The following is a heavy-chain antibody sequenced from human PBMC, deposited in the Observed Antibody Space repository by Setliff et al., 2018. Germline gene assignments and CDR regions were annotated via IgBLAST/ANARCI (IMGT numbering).Heavy chain of an antibody. CDR2: IFSNDKK. D-gene: IGHD6-19*01. Sequence: SGPYAGEPTATLTLTCTVSGFSLSNDRMGVNWIRQPPGKALEWLAHIFSNDKKSYSTSLKSRLTISKDTSKSQVVLTMTNMDPVDTATYYCTRDHSGWYGGAFDIWGQGTMVTVSS. CDR1: GFSLSNDRMG. J-gene: IGHJ3*02. CDR3: TRDHSGWYGGAFDI. V-gene: IGHV2-26*01.